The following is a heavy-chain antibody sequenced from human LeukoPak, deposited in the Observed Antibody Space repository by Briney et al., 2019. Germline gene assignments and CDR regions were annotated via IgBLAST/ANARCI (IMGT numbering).Heavy chain of an antibody. Sequence: SETLSLTCTVSGGSISSSSYYWGWIRQPPGKGLEWIGSIYYSGSTYYNPSLKSRVTISVDTSKNQFSLKLSSVTAADTAVYYCARGPYSSGWYDYWGQGTLVTVSS. CDR1: GGSISSSSYY. CDR2: IYYSGST. V-gene: IGHV4-39*01. CDR3: ARGPYSSGWYDY. J-gene: IGHJ4*02. D-gene: IGHD6-19*01.